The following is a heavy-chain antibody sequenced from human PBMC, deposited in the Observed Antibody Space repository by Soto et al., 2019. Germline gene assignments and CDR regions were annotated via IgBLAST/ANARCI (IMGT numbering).Heavy chain of an antibody. D-gene: IGHD3-10*01. V-gene: IGHV1-69*01. CDR3: ARDVSSDTTGFRGHDL. J-gene: IGHJ4*02. CDR2: FIPIFVSA. CDR1: GGTVSSYA. Sequence: QLHLVQSGAEVKKAGSSVKVSCKASGGTVSSYAITWVRQAPGKGLEWMGVFIPIFVSAHYAPKFQGRITITADESTSTAYMELSGLTSEDTAIYYCARDVSSDTTGFRGHDLWGQGTQVTVSS.